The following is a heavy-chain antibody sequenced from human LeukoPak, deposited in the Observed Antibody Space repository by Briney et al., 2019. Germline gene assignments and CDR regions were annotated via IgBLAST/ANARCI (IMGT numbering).Heavy chain of an antibody. D-gene: IGHD3-22*01. CDR1: GGSISSSSYC. CDR3: ARHDSSGYYYEGNAFDI. J-gene: IGHJ3*02. Sequence: PSETLSLTCTVSGGSISSSSYCWGRHRQAPGKGLEWIGSIYYSASPYYNPSLKRRVTISVDTSKNQFSLKLSSVTAADTAVYYCARHDSSGYYYEGNAFDIWGQGKMVTVSS. V-gene: IGHV4-39*01. CDR2: IYYSASP.